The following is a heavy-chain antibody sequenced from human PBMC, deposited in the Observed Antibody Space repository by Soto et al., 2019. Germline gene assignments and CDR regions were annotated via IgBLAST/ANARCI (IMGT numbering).Heavy chain of an antibody. Sequence: QVQLVQSGAEVKKPGSSVKVSCKASGGTFSTSAISWVRQAPAQGLEWVGGIMPVFATPDYAQKFQGRVTISADESTTTAYLELTSLRTDDTAVYFCARDKDRQQLGGNYYYILDVWGQGTAIIVSS. CDR2: IMPVFATP. CDR3: ARDKDRQQLGGNYYYILDV. CDR1: GGTFSTSA. V-gene: IGHV1-69*12. D-gene: IGHD3-3*02. J-gene: IGHJ6*02.